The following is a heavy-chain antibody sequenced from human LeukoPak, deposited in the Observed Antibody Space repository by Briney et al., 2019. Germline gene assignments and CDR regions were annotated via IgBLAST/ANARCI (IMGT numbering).Heavy chain of an antibody. CDR2: ISGSGGST. CDR3: ALRSDSSSPYYFDY. J-gene: IGHJ4*02. V-gene: IGHV3-23*01. D-gene: IGHD6-13*01. Sequence: GWSLRLSCAASGFTFSSYAMSWVRQAPGKGLEWVSAISGSGGSTYYADSVKGRFTISRDNSKNTLYLQMNSLRAEDTAVYYCALRSDSSSPYYFDYWGQGTLVTVSS. CDR1: GFTFSSYA.